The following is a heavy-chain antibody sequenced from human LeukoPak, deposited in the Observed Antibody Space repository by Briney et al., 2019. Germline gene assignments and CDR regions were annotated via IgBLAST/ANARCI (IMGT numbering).Heavy chain of an antibody. D-gene: IGHD3-9*01. J-gene: IGHJ6*03. CDR2: IYYSGST. V-gene: IGHV4-30-4*08. CDR1: GGSISSGDYY. Sequence: SQTLSLTCTVSGGSISSGDYYWSWIRQPPGKGLEWIGYIYYSGSTYYNPSLKSRVTISVDTSKNQFSLKLSSVTAADTAVYYCAREARSGRYFDWLSYYYYMDVWGKGTSVTVSS. CDR3: AREARSGRYFDWLSYYYYMDV.